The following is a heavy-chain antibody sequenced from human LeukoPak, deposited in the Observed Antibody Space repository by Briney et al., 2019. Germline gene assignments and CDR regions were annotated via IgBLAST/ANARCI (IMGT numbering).Heavy chain of an antibody. J-gene: IGHJ4*02. Sequence: GGSLRLSCAASGFTFNSYDMHWVRQATGKGLEWVSAIGTAGDTYYPGSVKGRFTISRENAKNSLYLQMNSLRAGDTAVYYCARSGIAAAPDYWGQGTLVTVSS. CDR3: ARSGIAAAPDY. D-gene: IGHD6-13*01. CDR1: GFTFNSYD. CDR2: IGTAGDT. V-gene: IGHV3-13*01.